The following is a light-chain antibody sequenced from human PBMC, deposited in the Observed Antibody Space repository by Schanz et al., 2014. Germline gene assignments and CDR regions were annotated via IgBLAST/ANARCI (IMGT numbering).Light chain of an antibody. CDR2: NVN. CDR1: NSDVGGYHY. Sequence: QSALTQPRSVSGSPGQSVTISCTGTNSDVGGYHYVSWYQQNPGKAPKLLIYNVNARPSGVPDRFSGSKSGTTASLTISGLQAEDEADYYCLSYAGRAYVFGTGTKLTVL. CDR3: LSYAGRAYV. J-gene: IGLJ1*01. V-gene: IGLV2-11*01.